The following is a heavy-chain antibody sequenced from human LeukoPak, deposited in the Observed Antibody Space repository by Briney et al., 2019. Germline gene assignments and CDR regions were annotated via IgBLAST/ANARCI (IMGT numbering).Heavy chain of an antibody. Sequence: SGTLSLTCAVSGGSITSGNWWSWVRQPPGKGLERIGEIYHSGSTNYNPSLKSRVTISVDKSKNQFSLILNSVTAADTAVYYCARGVPAAGSIRFDPWGQGTLVTVSS. D-gene: IGHD6-13*01. J-gene: IGHJ5*02. CDR2: IYHSGST. V-gene: IGHV4-4*02. CDR3: ARGVPAAGSIRFDP. CDR1: GGSITSGNW.